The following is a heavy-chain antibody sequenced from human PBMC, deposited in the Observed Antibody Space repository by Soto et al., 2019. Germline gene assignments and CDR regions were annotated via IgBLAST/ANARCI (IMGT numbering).Heavy chain of an antibody. D-gene: IGHD6-13*01. Sequence: QVQLVESGGGVVQPGRSLRLSCAASGFTFNSYHMHWVRQAPGKGLEWVAIIWNDGSNKYYADSVKGRFTISRDNSKNTLRLQMNSLRVEDTAVYYCARIGSWALNFDYWGHGTLVTVSS. V-gene: IGHV3-33*01. CDR1: GFTFNSYH. J-gene: IGHJ4*01. CDR2: IWNDGSNK. CDR3: ARIGSWALNFDY.